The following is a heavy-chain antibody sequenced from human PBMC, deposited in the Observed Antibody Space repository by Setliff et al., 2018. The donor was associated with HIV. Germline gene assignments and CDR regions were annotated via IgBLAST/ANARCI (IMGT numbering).Heavy chain of an antibody. V-gene: IGHV4-34*01. Sequence: LSLTCAVYGESFSTYFWSWIRQPPGKGLEWIGQINHSGSTNYNPSLRSRVTISIGTSKNQFSLKLSSVTAADTAVYYCATGLIMAPDYWGQGSLVTVS. CDR1: GESFSTYF. D-gene: IGHD2-8*01. J-gene: IGHJ4*02. CDR2: INHSGST. CDR3: ATGLIMAPDY.